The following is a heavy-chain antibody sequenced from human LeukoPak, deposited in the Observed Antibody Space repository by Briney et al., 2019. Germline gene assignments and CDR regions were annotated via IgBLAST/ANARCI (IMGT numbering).Heavy chain of an antibody. CDR2: VHYSGTT. D-gene: IGHD3-10*01. CDR3: ARANYYGSGSFDQ. V-gene: IGHV4-39*01. Sequence: PSENLSLTCTVSGGSISSGSYYWGWIRQPPGKGLEWIGSVHYSGTTYYNPSLKSRVTISEDTSKNQFSLKLSSMTAADTAVFYCARANYYGSGSFDQWGQGTLVLVSS. CDR1: GGSISSGSYY. J-gene: IGHJ4*02.